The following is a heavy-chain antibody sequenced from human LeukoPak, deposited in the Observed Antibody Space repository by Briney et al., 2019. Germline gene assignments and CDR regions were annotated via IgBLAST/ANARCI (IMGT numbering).Heavy chain of an antibody. J-gene: IGHJ6*02. CDR1: GYTFTSNY. V-gene: IGHV1-46*01. Sequence: ASVKVSCKASGYTFTSNYIHWVRQAPGQGLEWMGIINPSGGSTSYAQKFQGRVTMTRDTSTSTVYMELSSLRSEDTAVYYCATGSIFGVVTPYYYYYYGMDVWGQGTTVTVSS. CDR3: ATGSIFGVVTPYYYYYYGMDV. CDR2: INPSGGST. D-gene: IGHD3-3*01.